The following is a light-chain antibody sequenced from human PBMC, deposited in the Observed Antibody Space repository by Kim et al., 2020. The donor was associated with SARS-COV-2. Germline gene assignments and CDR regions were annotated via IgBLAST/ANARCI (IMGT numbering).Light chain of an antibody. CDR3: QQYNNWPPG. V-gene: IGKV3-15*01. J-gene: IGKJ1*01. Sequence: EIVMTQSPATLSVSPGERATLSCRASQSVSSNLAWYQQKPGQAPRLLIYGASTRATGIPAMFSGSGSGTEFTLTISSLQSEDFAVYYCQQYNNWPPGFGQGTKVDIK. CDR1: QSVSSN. CDR2: GAS.